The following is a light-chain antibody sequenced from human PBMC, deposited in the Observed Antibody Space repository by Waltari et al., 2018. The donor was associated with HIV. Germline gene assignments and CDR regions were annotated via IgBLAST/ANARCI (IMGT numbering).Light chain of an antibody. CDR3: AAWDASLSAVV. J-gene: IGLJ2*01. Sequence: QSVLTQPPSASGTPGQRVTISCSGSSSNIGRNYVYWYQQLPGTAPKLLIYRNNQRPSGGPDRFSGSKSGTSASLAISGLRSEDEADYYCAAWDASLSAVVFGGGTKLTVL. V-gene: IGLV1-47*01. CDR1: SSNIGRNY. CDR2: RNN.